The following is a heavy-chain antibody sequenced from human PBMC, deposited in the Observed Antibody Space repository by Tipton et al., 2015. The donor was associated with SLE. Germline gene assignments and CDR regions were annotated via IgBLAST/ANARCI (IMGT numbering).Heavy chain of an antibody. D-gene: IGHD6-13*01. J-gene: IGHJ4*02. Sequence: LRLSCTVSGGSISSSSYYWGWIRQPPGKGLEWIGEIYHSGSTNHNPSLKSRVTISVDKSRNQFSLKLSSVTAADTSVYYCARGPGYSSSWIDYWGQGTLVTVSS. CDR2: IYHSGST. CDR1: GGSISSSSYY. CDR3: ARGPGYSSSWIDY. V-gene: IGHV4-39*07.